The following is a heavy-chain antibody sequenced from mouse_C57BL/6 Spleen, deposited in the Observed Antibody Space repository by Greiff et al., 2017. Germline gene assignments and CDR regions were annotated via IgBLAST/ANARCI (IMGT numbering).Heavy chain of an antibody. D-gene: IGHD1-1*01. Sequence: EVKLQESGPGLVKPSQSLSLTCSVTGYSITSGYYWNWIRQFPGNKLEWMGYISYDGSNNYNPSLKNRISITRDTSKNQFFLKLNSVTTEDTATYYCARDRGYDGSSWYFDVWGTGTTVTVSS. J-gene: IGHJ1*03. CDR2: ISYDGSN. V-gene: IGHV3-6*01. CDR1: GYSITSGYY. CDR3: ARDRGYDGSSWYFDV.